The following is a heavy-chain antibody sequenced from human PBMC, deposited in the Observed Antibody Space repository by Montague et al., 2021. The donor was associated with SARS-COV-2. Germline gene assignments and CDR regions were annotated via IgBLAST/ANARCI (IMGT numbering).Heavy chain of an antibody. V-gene: IGHV4-39*01. D-gene: IGHD6-19*01. Sequence: SETLSLTCAVYGGSFSPYYWAWIRQSPGKGLEWIGSIYYSGSTYYNPSLKSRVTISVDTSKNQFSLKLSSVTAADTAVYYCARQRRGGLVSTPRFFDYWGQGTLVTVSS. CDR1: GGSFSPYY. CDR3: ARQRRGGLVSTPRFFDY. CDR2: IYYSGST. J-gene: IGHJ4*02.